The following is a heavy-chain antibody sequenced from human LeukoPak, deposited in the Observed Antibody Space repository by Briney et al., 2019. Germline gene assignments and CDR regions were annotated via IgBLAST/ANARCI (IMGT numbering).Heavy chain of an antibody. V-gene: IGHV1-2*02. CDR3: ARRARTIPIRGHTHLDY. CDR2: INPNSGGT. J-gene: IGHJ4*02. D-gene: IGHD1-1*01. Sequence: GASVKVSCKASGYTFTGYYMHWVRQAPGQGLEWMGWINPNSGGTNYAQKFQGRVTMTRDTSISTAYMELSGLRSDDTAVYYCARRARTIPIRGHTHLDYWGQGTLVTVSS. CDR1: GYTFTGYY.